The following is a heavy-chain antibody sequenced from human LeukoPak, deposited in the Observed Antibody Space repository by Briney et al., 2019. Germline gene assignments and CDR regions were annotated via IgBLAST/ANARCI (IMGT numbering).Heavy chain of an antibody. Sequence: GGSLTLSCAASGFTLSSYSMNWVRQALGKGLEWVSSISSSSSYIYYADSAKGGFTSCRDNAKNSLYLQINSLRDGETAFYYCARADSSSWGFDYWGQGTLVTVSS. CDR2: ISSSSSYI. D-gene: IGHD6-13*01. J-gene: IGHJ4*02. V-gene: IGHV3-21*01. CDR1: GFTLSSYS. CDR3: ARADSSSWGFDY.